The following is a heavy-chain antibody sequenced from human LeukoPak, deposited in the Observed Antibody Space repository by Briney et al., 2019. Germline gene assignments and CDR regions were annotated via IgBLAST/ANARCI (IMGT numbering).Heavy chain of an antibody. CDR3: ARGDILTGYLNWIDP. V-gene: IGHV4-38-2*02. CDR2: IYHSRSS. Sequence: SETLSLTCTVSGYSISSGYYWGWIRQPPGKGLEWIGSIYHSRSSYYNPSLESRVTISVDTSKNQFSLKLSSVTAADTAVYYCARGDILTGYLNWIDPWGQGTLVTVSS. J-gene: IGHJ5*02. D-gene: IGHD3-9*01. CDR1: GYSISSGYY.